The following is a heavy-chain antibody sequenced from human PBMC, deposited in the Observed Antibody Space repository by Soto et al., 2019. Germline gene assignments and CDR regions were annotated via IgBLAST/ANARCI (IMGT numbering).Heavy chain of an antibody. CDR1: GFSLTTSGVG. Sequence: QITLEESGPMLLKPTQTLTLTCTFSGFSLTTSGVGVGWIRQPPGKAREWLALIFWNDDKRYNPSLKTRLSISKDTSKNQVVLTLTNVDPVDTATYFCAHSFSSSRVYYDCSASSWWFDPWGQGTLVTVSS. D-gene: IGHD3-22*01. CDR2: IFWNDDK. V-gene: IGHV2-5*01. CDR3: AHSFSSSRVYYDCSASSWWFDP. J-gene: IGHJ5*02.